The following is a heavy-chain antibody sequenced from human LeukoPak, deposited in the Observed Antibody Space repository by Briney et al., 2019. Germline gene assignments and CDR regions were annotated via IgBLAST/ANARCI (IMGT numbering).Heavy chain of an antibody. Sequence: SETLSLTCTVSGGSISSGGYYWSWIRQHPGKGLEWIGYIYYSGSTYYNPSLKSRVTISVDTSKNQFSLKLSSVTAADTAVYYCARDPLGAPDYWGQGTQVTVSS. CDR3: ARDPLGAPDY. V-gene: IGHV4-31*03. D-gene: IGHD1-26*01. CDR1: GGSISSGGYY. CDR2: IYYSGST. J-gene: IGHJ4*02.